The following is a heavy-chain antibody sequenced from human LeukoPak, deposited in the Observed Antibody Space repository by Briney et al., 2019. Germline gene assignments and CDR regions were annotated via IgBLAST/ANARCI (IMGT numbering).Heavy chain of an antibody. CDR3: ARLAVGALGVAFDY. D-gene: IGHD1-26*01. V-gene: IGHV4-59*08. CDR2: IYYSGST. Sequence: SETLSLTCTVSGGSISSYYWSWIRQPPGKGLEWIGYIYYSGSTNYNPSLKSRVTISVDTSKNQFSLKLSSVTAADTAVYYCARLAVGALGVAFDYWGQGTLVTVSS. J-gene: IGHJ4*02. CDR1: GGSISSYY.